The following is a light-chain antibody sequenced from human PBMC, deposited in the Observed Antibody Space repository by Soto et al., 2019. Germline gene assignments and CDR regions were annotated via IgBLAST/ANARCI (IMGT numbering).Light chain of an antibody. Sequence: DIVMTQSPDSLAVSLGERATINCRSSQTISYGRNYLTWYQQKPGQPPRLLFYWASDREPGVPDRFIGSGSETDFTLTISSLQAEDVAVYYCQQYYSIPYTFGQGTKLEIK. CDR2: WAS. V-gene: IGKV4-1*01. J-gene: IGKJ2*01. CDR3: QQYYSIPYT. CDR1: QTISYGRNY.